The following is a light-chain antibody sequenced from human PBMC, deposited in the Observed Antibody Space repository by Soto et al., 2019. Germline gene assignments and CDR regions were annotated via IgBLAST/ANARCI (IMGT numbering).Light chain of an antibody. J-gene: IGKJ5*01. Sequence: DVLMTQSPLSLPVTLGQPASISCRSNQSLVHSDGIAYFSWFQQRPGRSPRRLIYKVSNRDSGVPARFSGSGSGTDFALKISRVEAEDVGAYYCMQGTHWPITFGQGTRLEIK. V-gene: IGKV2-30*02. CDR2: KVS. CDR1: QSLVHSDGIAY. CDR3: MQGTHWPIT.